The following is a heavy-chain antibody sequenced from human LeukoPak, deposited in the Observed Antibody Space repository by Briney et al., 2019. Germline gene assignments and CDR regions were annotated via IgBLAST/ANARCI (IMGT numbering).Heavy chain of an antibody. CDR1: GYTFTGYY. D-gene: IGHD6-19*01. V-gene: IGHV1-2*04. CDR2: INPNSGGT. CDR3: ARERMSGWYELIRNYYYYGMDV. Sequence: GASVKVSCKASGYTFTGYYMHWVRQAPGQGLEWMGWINPNSGGTNYAQKFQGWVTMTRDTSISTAYMELSRLRSDDTAVYYCARERMSGWYELIRNYYYYGMDVWGQGTTVTVSS. J-gene: IGHJ6*02.